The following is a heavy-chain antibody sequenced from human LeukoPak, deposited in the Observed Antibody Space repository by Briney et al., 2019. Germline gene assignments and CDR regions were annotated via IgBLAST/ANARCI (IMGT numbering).Heavy chain of an antibody. CDR1: GGSISSYY. D-gene: IGHD3-10*01. CDR2: IYTSGST. Sequence: PSETLSLTCTVSGGSISSYYWSWIRQPAGKGLEWIGRIYTSGSTNYNPSLKSRVTMSVDTSKNQFSLKLSSVTAADTAVYYCAREEGAWFGTGVDQYNWFDPWGQGTLVTVSS. J-gene: IGHJ5*02. CDR3: AREEGAWFGTGVDQYNWFDP. V-gene: IGHV4-4*07.